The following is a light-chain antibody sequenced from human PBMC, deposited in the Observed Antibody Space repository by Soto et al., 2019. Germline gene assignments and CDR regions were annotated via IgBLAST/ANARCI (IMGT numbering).Light chain of an antibody. CDR1: QSVDSSF. J-gene: IGKJ1*01. CDR3: HQDVSSVT. Sequence: EIVFKQYPGSLSLSPGERATLSCRASQSVDSSFFAWYQQKPGQAPRLLIYGASNRATGIPARFSGRESGTDFTLTITGLAPEDFAVYYCHQDVSSVTVGQGTKVEIK. V-gene: IGKV3-20*01. CDR2: GAS.